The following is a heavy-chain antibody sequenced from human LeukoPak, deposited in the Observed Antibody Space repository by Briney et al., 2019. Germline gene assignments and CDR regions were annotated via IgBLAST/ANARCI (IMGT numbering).Heavy chain of an antibody. J-gene: IGHJ3*01. CDR3: ARSLRGWLLPVDF. V-gene: IGHV3-23*01. D-gene: IGHD3-22*01. Sequence: PGGSLRLSCEASEFILISYAMSWVRQAPGKGLEWVSAISGSGGSTYYAGSVKGRFTISRDNSKNTLYLQMNSLRAEDTAVYYCARSLRGWLLPVDFWGQGTMATVSS. CDR2: ISGSGGST. CDR1: EFILISYA.